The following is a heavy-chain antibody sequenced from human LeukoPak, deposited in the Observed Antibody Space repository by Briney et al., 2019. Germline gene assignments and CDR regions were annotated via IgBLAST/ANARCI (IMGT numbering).Heavy chain of an antibody. J-gene: IGHJ4*02. Sequence: LXXSCAAXXXXXXXXXMSXXRXAXGXXLXXVXXXXGSGDNTYYADSVKGRFTISRDNSKNTLYVQVNSLGTEDTAAYYCAKGSYYDSSGSFYFDYWGQGTLVTVSS. V-gene: IGHV3-23*01. CDR3: AKGSYYDSSGSFYFDY. CDR2: XXGSGDNT. D-gene: IGHD3-22*01. CDR1: XXXXXXXX.